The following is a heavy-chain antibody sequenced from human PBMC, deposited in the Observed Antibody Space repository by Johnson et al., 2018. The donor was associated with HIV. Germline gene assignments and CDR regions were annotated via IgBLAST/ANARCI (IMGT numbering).Heavy chain of an antibody. J-gene: IGHJ3*02. D-gene: IGHD4-23*01. CDR1: GFTFSTYV. CDR3: AKGLDYGGLLCAFDI. Sequence: VQLLESGGGLVQPGGSLRLSCAASGFTFSTYVMSWVRQAPGKGLEWVSGISGSGGSTYYADSVRGRFTISRDNSKNTLYLQMNSLRAEDTAVYYCAKGLDYGGLLCAFDIWGQGTMVTVSS. V-gene: IGHV3-23*01. CDR2: ISGSGGST.